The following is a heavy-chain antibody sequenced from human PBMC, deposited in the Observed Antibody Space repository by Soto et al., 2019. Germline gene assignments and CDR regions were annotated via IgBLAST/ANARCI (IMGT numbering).Heavy chain of an antibody. D-gene: IGHD6-13*01. J-gene: IGHJ6*02. CDR2: FDPEDGET. CDR3: ATKGRWYVGYYYYGMDV. CDR1: GYTLTELS. V-gene: IGHV1-24*01. Sequence: QVQLVQSGAEVKKPGASVKVSCKVSGYTLTELSMHWVRQAPGKGLEWMGGFDPEDGETIYAQKFQGRVTMTEDTTTETAYMELSSLRSEDTAVYYCATKGRWYVGYYYYGMDVWGQGTTVTVSS.